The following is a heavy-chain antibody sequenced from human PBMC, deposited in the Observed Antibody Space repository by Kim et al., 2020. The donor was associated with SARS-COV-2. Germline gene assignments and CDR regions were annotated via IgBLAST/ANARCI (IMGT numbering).Heavy chain of an antibody. J-gene: IGHJ4*02. D-gene: IGHD3-22*01. CDR1: GGSISSYY. CDR3: ARHGGIAYYYDSSGYSHPRFDY. V-gene: IGHV4-59*08. Sequence: SETLSLTCTVSGGSISSYYWSWIRQPPGKGLEWIGYIYYSGSTNYNPSLKSRVTISVDTSKNQFSLKLSSVTAADTAVYYCARHGGIAYYYDSSGYSHPRFDYWGQGTLVTVSP. CDR2: IYYSGST.